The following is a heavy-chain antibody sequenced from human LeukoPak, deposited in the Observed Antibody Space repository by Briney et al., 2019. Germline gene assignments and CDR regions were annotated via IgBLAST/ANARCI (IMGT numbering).Heavy chain of an antibody. J-gene: IGHJ5*02. CDR3: ARQSVLDASDWFDP. CDR1: GGSISSYY. Sequence: ASETLSLTCSVSGGSISSYYWSWIRQPPGKGLEWIGYIYYRGSTNYNPSLNSRVTISVDTSKKQISLNLSSVTAADTAVYYYARQSVLDASDWFDPWGQGTLVTVSS. V-gene: IGHV4-59*01. CDR2: IYYRGST. D-gene: IGHD2/OR15-2a*01.